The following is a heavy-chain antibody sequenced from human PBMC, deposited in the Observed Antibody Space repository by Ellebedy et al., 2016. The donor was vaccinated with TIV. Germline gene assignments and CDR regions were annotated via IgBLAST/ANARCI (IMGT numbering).Heavy chain of an antibody. Sequence: LSLTCAASGFTFSTYWMRWVRQAPGKGLMWVSRINTDGSSTGYADSVKGRFTISRDNAKNTLYLQMNGLRAEDTAVYYCAREVWYPASWGQGTLVTVSS. CDR2: INTDGSST. V-gene: IGHV3-74*01. CDR3: AREVWYPAS. D-gene: IGHD6-13*01. CDR1: GFTFSTYW. J-gene: IGHJ4*02.